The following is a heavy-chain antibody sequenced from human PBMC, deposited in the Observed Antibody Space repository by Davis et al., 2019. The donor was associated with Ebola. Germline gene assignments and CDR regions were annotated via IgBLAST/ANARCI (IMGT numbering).Heavy chain of an antibody. CDR1: GFTFSSYA. D-gene: IGHD5-12*01. CDR2: ISGSGGST. V-gene: IGHV3-23*01. J-gene: IGHJ4*02. Sequence: GGSLRLSCAASGFTFSSYAMSWVRQAPGKGLEWVSAISGSGGSTYYADSVKGRFTISRDNAKNTLYLQMDSLRAEDTAVYYCASLLRENSGQGHWGQGTLVTVSS. CDR3: ASLLRENSGQGH.